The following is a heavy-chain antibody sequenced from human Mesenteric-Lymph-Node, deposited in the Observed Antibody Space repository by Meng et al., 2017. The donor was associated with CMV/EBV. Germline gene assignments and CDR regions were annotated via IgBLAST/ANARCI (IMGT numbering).Heavy chain of an antibody. D-gene: IGHD3-9*01. CDR3: ARGSSYDILTGYFDY. J-gene: IGHJ4*02. CDR2: INHSGST. V-gene: IGHV4-34*01. Sequence: HVQSHQWGAGLLKPRETLSAASAVYGVSFSGFYCNWIRQSPEKGPEWIGEINHSGSTTYNPSFTSRIIISVDTSTNQISLNMSSVTAADTAVYYCARGSSYDILTGYFDYWGQGALVTVSS. CDR1: GVSFSGFY.